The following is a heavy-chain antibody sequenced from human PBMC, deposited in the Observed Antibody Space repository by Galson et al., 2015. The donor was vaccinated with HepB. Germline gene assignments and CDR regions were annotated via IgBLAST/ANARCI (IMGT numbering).Heavy chain of an antibody. J-gene: IGHJ3*02. CDR2: ISSSSSYI. V-gene: IGHV3-21*01. D-gene: IGHD6-19*01. CDR1: GFTFSSYS. Sequence: SLRLSCAASGFTFSSYSMNWVRQAPGKGLEWVSSISSSSSYIYYADSVKGRFTISRDNAKNSLYLQMNSLKAEDTAVYYCARYRHSSGWYSTLLELAFDIWGQGTMVTVSS. CDR3: ARYRHSSGWYSTLLELAFDI.